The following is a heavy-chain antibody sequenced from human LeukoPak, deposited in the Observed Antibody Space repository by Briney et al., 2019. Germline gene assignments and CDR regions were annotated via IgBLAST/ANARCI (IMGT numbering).Heavy chain of an antibody. D-gene: IGHD6-13*01. V-gene: IGHV3-33*01. CDR3: ARVGSSSWYGDY. J-gene: IGHJ4*02. CDR1: GFTFSSYG. CDR2: IWYDGSNK. Sequence: GGSLRLSCAASGFTFSSYGMHWVRQVPGKGLEWVAVIWYDGSNKYYADSVKGRFTISRDNSKNTLYLQVNSLRAEDTAVYYCARVGSSSWYGDYWGQGTLVTVSS.